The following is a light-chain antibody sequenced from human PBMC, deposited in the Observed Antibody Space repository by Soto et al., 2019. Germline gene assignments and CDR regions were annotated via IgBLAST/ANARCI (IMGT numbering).Light chain of an antibody. CDR1: SSNIGAGYD. CDR2: GNS. CDR3: QSYDSSLSGVV. J-gene: IGLJ2*01. Sequence: QSVLTQPPSVSGAPGQRVTISCTGSSSNIGAGYDVHWYQQLPGTAPKLLIYGNSSRPSGVPDRFSGSKSGTSASLAITGLQAEDAADYYCQSYDSSLSGVVFGGGTKLTVL. V-gene: IGLV1-40*01.